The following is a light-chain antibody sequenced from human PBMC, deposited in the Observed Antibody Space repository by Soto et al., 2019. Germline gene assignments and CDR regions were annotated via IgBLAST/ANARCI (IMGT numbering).Light chain of an antibody. Sequence: QSALTQPASVSGSPGQSITISCTGTSSDVGGYNYDSWYQQHPGKAPKLMIYEVSNRPSGVSNRFSGSKSGNTASLTISGLQAEDEADYCCSSYTRRSTLDHVFGSGTKLTVL. CDR3: SSYTRRSTLDHV. CDR1: SSDVGGYNY. CDR2: EVS. V-gene: IGLV2-14*01. J-gene: IGLJ1*01.